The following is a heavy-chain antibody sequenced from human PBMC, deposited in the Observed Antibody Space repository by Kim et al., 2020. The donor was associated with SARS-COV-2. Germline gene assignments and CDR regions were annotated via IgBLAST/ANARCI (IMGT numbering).Heavy chain of an antibody. J-gene: IGHJ4*02. CDR3: ARSIGAVAATGEFDY. D-gene: IGHD6-19*01. Sequence: ASVKVSCKTSGYTFTDYYMHWVRQAPGQGLQWMGRIIPISGGTNYAQKFQGRVTITMDTSINTVYMDLSSLTSDDMAVYYCARSIGAVAATGEFDYWGQGTLVTVSS. CDR1: GYTFTDYY. CDR2: IIPISGGT. V-gene: IGHV1-2*06.